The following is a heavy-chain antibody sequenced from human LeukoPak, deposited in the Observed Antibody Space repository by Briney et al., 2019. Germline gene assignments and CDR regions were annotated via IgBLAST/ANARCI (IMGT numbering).Heavy chain of an antibody. D-gene: IGHD3-10*01. J-gene: IGHJ6*02. CDR2: IYYSGST. CDR3: ARVRGVDYGMDV. CDR1: GGSISSYY. V-gene: IGHV4-59*01. Sequence: SETLSLTCTVSGGSISSYYWSWIRQLPGKGLEWIGYIYYSGSTNYNPSLKSRVTISVDTSKNQFSLKLSSVTAADTAVYYCARVRGVDYGMDVWGQGTTVTVSS.